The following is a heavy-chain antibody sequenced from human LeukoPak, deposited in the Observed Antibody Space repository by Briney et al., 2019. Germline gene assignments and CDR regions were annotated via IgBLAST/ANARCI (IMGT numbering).Heavy chain of an antibody. V-gene: IGHV4-34*01. CDR1: GGSFGGYY. Sequence: SETRSLTCAVYGGSFGGYYWSWIRQPPGKGREWIGEINHSGSTNYNPSLKSRVTISVDTSKNQFSLKLSSVTAADTAVYYCARVISSSLASSWYRNYYYGMDVWGQGTTVTVSS. CDR3: ARVISSSLASSWYRNYYYGMDV. CDR2: INHSGST. J-gene: IGHJ6*02. D-gene: IGHD6-13*01.